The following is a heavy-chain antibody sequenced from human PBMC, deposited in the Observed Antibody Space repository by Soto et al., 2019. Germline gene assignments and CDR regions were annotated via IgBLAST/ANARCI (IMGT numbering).Heavy chain of an antibody. CDR1: GGSISSGGYS. D-gene: IGHD5-12*01. J-gene: IGHJ4*02. V-gene: IGHV4-30-2*01. CDR3: AAGGGLPRYY. CDR2: IYHSGST. Sequence: QLQLQESGSGLVKPSQTLSLTCAVSGGSISSGGYSWSWIRQPPGKGLEWIGYIYHSGSTYYNPSLKSRVTISVDRTKHKFSLKLSSVTAADTAVYYCAAGGGLPRYYWGQGTLVTVSS.